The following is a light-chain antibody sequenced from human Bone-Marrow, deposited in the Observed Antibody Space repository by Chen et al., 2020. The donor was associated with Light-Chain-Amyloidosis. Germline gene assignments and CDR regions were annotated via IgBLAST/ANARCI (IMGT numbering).Light chain of an antibody. CDR1: SSDVGGYNY. CDR3: SSYTSSSTLRV. CDR2: DVS. J-gene: IGLJ1*01. V-gene: IGLV2-14*01. Sequence: QSALPQPASVSGPPGQSITISCTRTSSDVGGYNYVSWYQQHPGKAPKLMIYDVSNRPSGVSNRFSGSKSGNTASLTISGLQAEDEADYYCSSYTSSSTLRVFGTGTKVTVL.